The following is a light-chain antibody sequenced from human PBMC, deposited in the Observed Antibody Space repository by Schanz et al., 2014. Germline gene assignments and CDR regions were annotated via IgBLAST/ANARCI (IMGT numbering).Light chain of an antibody. J-gene: IGKJ1*01. CDR1: QSLLYSNGYNY. Sequence: DIVMTQSPLSLPVTPGEPASISCRSSQSLLYSNGYNYLDWYLQKPGQSPQLLIFLGSDRAPGVPDRFGGSGSGTDFTLKISRVEAEDVGVYYCMQTLQTRTFGQGTKVEIK. CDR3: MQTLQTRT. V-gene: IGKV2-28*01. CDR2: LGS.